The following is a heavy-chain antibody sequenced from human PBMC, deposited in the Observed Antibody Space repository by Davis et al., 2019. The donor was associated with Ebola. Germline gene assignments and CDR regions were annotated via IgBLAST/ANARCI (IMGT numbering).Heavy chain of an antibody. CDR1: GYIFTSYA. V-gene: IGHV1-3*01. CDR3: ARDPRRITIFGAPGGMDV. Sequence: AASVKVSCKASGYIFTSYAMHWVRQAPGQRLEWMGWINGGNGDTKYSQKFRDRVTITRDTSASTSYMELSSLRSEDTAVYYCARDPRRITIFGAPGGMDVWGQGTTVTVSS. J-gene: IGHJ6*02. D-gene: IGHD3-3*01. CDR2: INGGNGDT.